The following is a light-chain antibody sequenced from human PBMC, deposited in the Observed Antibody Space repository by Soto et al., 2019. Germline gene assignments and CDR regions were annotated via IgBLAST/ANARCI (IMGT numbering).Light chain of an antibody. CDR1: QSVTSN. J-gene: IGKJ2*01. V-gene: IGKV3-15*01. CDR2: GAS. CDR3: QQYNNWPGT. Sequence: EIVMTQSPATLSVSPGERATLSCRASQSVTSNLAWYQQKPGQAPRLLIYGASTRATGIPARFSGSGSGTEFTLTISSLQSEDFAVYSCQQYNNWPGTFGQGTSLGIK.